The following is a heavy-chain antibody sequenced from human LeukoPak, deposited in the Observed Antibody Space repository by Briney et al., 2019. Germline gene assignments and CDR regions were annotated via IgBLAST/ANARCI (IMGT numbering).Heavy chain of an antibody. D-gene: IGHD5-12*01. CDR1: GGSISSYY. Sequence: PSETLSLTCTVSGGSISSYYWSWIRQPPGKGLEWIGEINHSGSTNYNPSLKSRVTISVDKSKNQFSLKLSSVTAADTAVYYCARMISHPLVATNPYYFDYWGQGTLVTVSS. CDR3: ARMISHPLVATNPYYFDY. V-gene: IGHV4-34*01. J-gene: IGHJ4*02. CDR2: INHSGST.